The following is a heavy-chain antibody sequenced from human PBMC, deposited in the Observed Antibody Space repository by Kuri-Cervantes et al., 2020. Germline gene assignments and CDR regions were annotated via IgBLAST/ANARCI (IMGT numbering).Heavy chain of an antibody. D-gene: IGHD6-13*01. CDR2: IYYSGST. CDR3: ARSFQQQLVHDWFDP. Sequence: SETLSLTCTVSGGSISSYYWSWIRQPPGKGLEWIGYIYYSGSTNYNPSLKSRVTISVDTSKNQFSLKLSSVTAADTAIYFCARSFQQQLVHDWFDPWGQGTLVTVSS. CDR1: GGSISSYY. V-gene: IGHV4-59*08. J-gene: IGHJ5*02.